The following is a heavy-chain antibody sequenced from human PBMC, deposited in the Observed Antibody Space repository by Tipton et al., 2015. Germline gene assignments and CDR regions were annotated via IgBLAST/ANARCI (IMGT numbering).Heavy chain of an antibody. Sequence: SLRLSCTASGFTFGDYGMSWFRQAPGKGLEWVGFIRSKAYGGATDYAASVKGRFTISRDDSKSIAYLQMNSLKTEDTAVYYCTRAGRYYDFWSGYPPGDYWGQGTLVTVSS. CDR2: IRSKAYGGAT. J-gene: IGHJ4*02. V-gene: IGHV3-49*03. D-gene: IGHD3-3*01. CDR1: GFTFGDYG. CDR3: TRAGRYYDFWSGYPPGDY.